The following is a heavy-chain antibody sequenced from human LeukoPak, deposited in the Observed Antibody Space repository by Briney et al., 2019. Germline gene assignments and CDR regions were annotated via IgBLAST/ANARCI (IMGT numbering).Heavy chain of an antibody. V-gene: IGHV4-39*01. CDR1: GGSISSSSYY. Sequence: KPSETLSLTCTVSGGSISSSSYYWGWIRQPPGKGLEWIGSIYYSGSTYYNPSLKSRVTISVDTSKNQFSLKLSSVTAADTAVYYCARLSSSTSCYFYGCGKGPLKYYMDVWGEGTTVTVSS. CDR3: ARLSSSTSCYFYGCGKGPLKYYMDV. CDR2: IYYSGST. D-gene: IGHD2-2*01. J-gene: IGHJ6*03.